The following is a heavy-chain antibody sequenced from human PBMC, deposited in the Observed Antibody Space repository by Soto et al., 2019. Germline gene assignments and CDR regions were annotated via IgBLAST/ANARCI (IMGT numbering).Heavy chain of an antibody. Sequence: GGSLRLSCAASGFTFSSYAMSWVRQAPGKGLEWVSAISGSGGSTYYADSVKGRFTISRDNSKNTLYLQMNSLRAEDTAVYYCAKVSVAGIAVAGTWEPFDPWGQGTLVTVSS. D-gene: IGHD6-19*01. V-gene: IGHV3-23*01. CDR2: ISGSGGST. CDR3: AKVSVAGIAVAGTWEPFDP. J-gene: IGHJ5*02. CDR1: GFTFSSYA.